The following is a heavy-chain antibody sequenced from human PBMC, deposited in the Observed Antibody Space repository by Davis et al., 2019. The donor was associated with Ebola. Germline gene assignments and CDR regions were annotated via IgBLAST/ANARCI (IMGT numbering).Heavy chain of an antibody. V-gene: IGHV4-59*08. J-gene: IGHJ3*02. D-gene: IGHD3-3*01. CDR3: ARGGFWDAFDI. Sequence: GSLRLSCTVSGGSISSHYWSWIRQPPGKGLEWIGYIFYSKSTKYSPSLKSRVTIAVDTSKNQFSLKLRSVTAADTAVYYCARGGFWDAFDIWGQGTMVTVSS. CDR1: GGSISSHY. CDR2: IFYSKST.